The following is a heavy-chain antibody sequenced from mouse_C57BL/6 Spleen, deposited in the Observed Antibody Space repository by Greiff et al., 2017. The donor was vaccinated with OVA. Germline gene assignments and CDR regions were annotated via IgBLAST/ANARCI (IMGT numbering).Heavy chain of an antibody. V-gene: IGHV1-69*01. Sequence: QVQLQQPGAELVMPGASVKLSCKASGYTFTSYWMHWVKQRPGQGLEWIGEIDPSDSYTNYNQKFKGKSTLTVDKSSSTAYMQLSSLTSEDSAVYYCARSGDYGNLDYWGQGTTLTVSS. CDR3: ARSGDYGNLDY. J-gene: IGHJ2*01. CDR2: IDPSDSYT. D-gene: IGHD1-1*01. CDR1: GYTFTSYW.